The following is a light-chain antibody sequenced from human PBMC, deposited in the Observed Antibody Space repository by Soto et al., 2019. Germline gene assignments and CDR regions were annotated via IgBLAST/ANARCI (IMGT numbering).Light chain of an antibody. V-gene: IGKV3-15*01. J-gene: IGKJ2*01. CDR1: QSVSSN. Sequence: EIVMTQSPATLSVSPGERATLSCRASQSVSSNLAWYQQKPGQAPRLLIYGASTRATGIPARFSGSGSGTEFTLTISSLRSEDFAVYYCQQYNNWPGYTFGQGTKLEIK. CDR2: GAS. CDR3: QQYNNWPGYT.